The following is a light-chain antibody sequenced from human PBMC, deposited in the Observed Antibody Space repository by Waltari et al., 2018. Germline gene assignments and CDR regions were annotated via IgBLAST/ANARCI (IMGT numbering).Light chain of an antibody. CDR2: AAS. V-gene: IGKV1-39*01. CDR3: HQSYSTPT. Sequence: DIQMTQSPASLSASVGDRVPITCRASQNIGSSLNWYQHKPGKAPNLLIYAASSLQSGVPSRFSGSGSESGTDFTLTNSSLHPEDFAIYYCHQSYSTPTFGPGTKVDIK. J-gene: IGKJ3*01. CDR1: QNIGSS.